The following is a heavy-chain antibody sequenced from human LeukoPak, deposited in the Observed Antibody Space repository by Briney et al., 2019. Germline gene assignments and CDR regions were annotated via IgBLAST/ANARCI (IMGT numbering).Heavy chain of an antibody. CDR2: IGPTGTDR. CDR3: ATETIGRHYDY. D-gene: IGHD1-14*01. CDR1: GSTVSSNY. Sequence: GGSLRLSCAASGSTVSSNYMSWVRQAPGKGLEWVSSIGPTGTDRYYADSVRGRFTISRDNAKNSMYLQMDSLRDEDTAVYYCATETIGRHYDYWGQGTLLTVSS. V-gene: IGHV3-21*01. J-gene: IGHJ4*02.